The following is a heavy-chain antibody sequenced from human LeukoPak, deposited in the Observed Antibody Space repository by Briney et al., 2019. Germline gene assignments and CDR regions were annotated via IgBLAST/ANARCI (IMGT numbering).Heavy chain of an antibody. CDR3: ARLTREDGIDV. CDR2: IFYSGNL. CDR1: GDSIDGHY. D-gene: IGHD2-2*01. V-gene: IGHV4-59*11. J-gene: IGHJ6*02. Sequence: SETLTLTCTVSGDSIDGHYWTWIRLPPGKGLEWIGYIFYSGNLNYNPSLKSRVTISLDTSKSQSSLRLTSVTAADTAMYHCARLTREDGIDVWGPGTTVTVSS.